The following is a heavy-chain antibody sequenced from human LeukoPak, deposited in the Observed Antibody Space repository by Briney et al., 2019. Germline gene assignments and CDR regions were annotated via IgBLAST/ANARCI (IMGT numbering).Heavy chain of an antibody. V-gene: IGHV3-23*01. CDR1: GFTVSTNE. Sequence: GGSPRLSCAASGFTVSTNEMSWVRQAPGKGLEWVSAISGSGGSTYYADSVKGRFTISRDNSKNTLYLQMNSLRAEDTAVYYCAKGYGSGSFPFDYWGQGTLVTVPS. J-gene: IGHJ4*02. D-gene: IGHD3-10*01. CDR3: AKGYGSGSFPFDY. CDR2: ISGSGGST.